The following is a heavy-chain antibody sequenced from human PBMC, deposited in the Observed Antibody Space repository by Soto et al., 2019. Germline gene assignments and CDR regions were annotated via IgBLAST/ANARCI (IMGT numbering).Heavy chain of an antibody. CDR2: INFSGST. V-gene: IGHV4-31*03. J-gene: IGHJ4*01. CDR1: GGSISGGGYY. D-gene: IGHD6-6*01. CDR3: ARLASSWRDPFYFDL. Sequence: QVQLQESGPGLVKPSQTLSLTCTVSGGSISGGGYYWSWIRQYPGKGLEWIGNINFSGSTYYNPSLQSRLTISVDTSENQFSLELSSVTAADTAVYFCARLASSWRDPFYFDLWGHGILVAVSS.